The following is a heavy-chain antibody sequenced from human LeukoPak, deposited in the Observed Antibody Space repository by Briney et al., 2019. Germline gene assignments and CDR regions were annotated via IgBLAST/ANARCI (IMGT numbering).Heavy chain of an antibody. Sequence: PSETLSLTCTVSGDSINDYYWSWIRQPPGKDLEWIGYIHYSGNTDYNPSLKSRVTISIDTSKNQFSLKLSSVTAADTAVYYCARGGRYDYVWGSYRYDAFDIWGQGTMVTVSS. D-gene: IGHD3-16*02. J-gene: IGHJ3*02. CDR1: GDSINDYY. CDR2: IHYSGNT. CDR3: ARGGRYDYVWGSYRYDAFDI. V-gene: IGHV4-59*12.